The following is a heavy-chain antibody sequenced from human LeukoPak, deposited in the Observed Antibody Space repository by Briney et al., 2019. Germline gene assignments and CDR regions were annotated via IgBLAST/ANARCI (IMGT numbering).Heavy chain of an antibody. CDR1: GFTFSSYA. CDR2: ISGSGGST. CDR3: VRKVGATTDY. V-gene: IGHV3-23*01. D-gene: IGHD1-26*01. Sequence: GGSLRLSCAASGFTFSSYAMSWVRQAPGKGLEWVSAISGSGGSTYYADSVKGRFTISRDNAKNSLYLQMNSLRAEDTAVYYCVRKVGATTDYWGQGTLVTVSS. J-gene: IGHJ4*02.